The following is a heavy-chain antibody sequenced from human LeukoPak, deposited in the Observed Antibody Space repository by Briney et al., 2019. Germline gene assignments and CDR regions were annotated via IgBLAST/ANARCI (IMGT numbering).Heavy chain of an antibody. D-gene: IGHD3-10*01. V-gene: IGHV4-59*01. CDR1: GGSISSYY. Sequence: SETLSLTCTVSGGSISSYYWSWIRQPPGKGLEWIGYIYYSGSTNYNPSLKRRVTISVDTSTNQSSLKLSYVTAADTAVYYCARDYKYYGSGSNYYYGMDVWGQGTTVTVSS. CDR2: IYYSGST. J-gene: IGHJ6*02. CDR3: ARDYKYYGSGSNYYYGMDV.